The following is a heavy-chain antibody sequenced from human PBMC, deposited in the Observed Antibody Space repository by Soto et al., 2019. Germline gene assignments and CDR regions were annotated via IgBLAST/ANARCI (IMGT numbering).Heavy chain of an antibody. D-gene: IGHD3-22*01. J-gene: IGHJ5*02. CDR2: IYHSGST. Sequence: SETLSLTCAVSGYSISSGYYWGWIRQPPGKGLEWIGSIYHSGSTYYNPSLKSRVTRSVDTSKNQFSLKLSSVTAADTAVYYCARDRNYYDSSGYYYSNWFDPWGQGTLVTVSS. CDR3: ARDRNYYDSSGYYYSNWFDP. CDR1: GYSISSGYY. V-gene: IGHV4-38-2*02.